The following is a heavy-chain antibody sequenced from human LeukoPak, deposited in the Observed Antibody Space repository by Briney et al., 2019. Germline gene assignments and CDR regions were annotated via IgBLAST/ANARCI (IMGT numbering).Heavy chain of an antibody. CDR1: GFTFSSYE. CDR3: ARDGCSGGSCED. Sequence: GGSLRLSCAASGFTFSSYEMNWVRQAPGKGLEWVSYIRSSGSTICYADSVKGRFTISRDNAKNSLYLQMDSLRAEDTAVYYCARDGCSGGSCEDWGQGTLVIVSS. CDR2: IRSSGSTI. J-gene: IGHJ4*02. V-gene: IGHV3-48*03. D-gene: IGHD2-15*01.